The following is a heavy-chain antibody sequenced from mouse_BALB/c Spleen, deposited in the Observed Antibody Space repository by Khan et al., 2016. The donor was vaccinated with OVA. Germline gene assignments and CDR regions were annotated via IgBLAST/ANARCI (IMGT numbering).Heavy chain of an antibody. CDR3: ARGGFAY. V-gene: IGHV5-15*02. CDR1: GFTFIDYG. J-gene: IGHJ3*01. Sequence: EVELVESGGGLVQPGGSRKLSCAASGFTFIDYGMAWVRQTPGKGPEWIAFISSVAYSIYYADIVTGRFTISRENAKNTLYLEMRSLRSDDTAMYYCARGGFAYWGQGTLVTVSA. CDR2: ISSVAYSI.